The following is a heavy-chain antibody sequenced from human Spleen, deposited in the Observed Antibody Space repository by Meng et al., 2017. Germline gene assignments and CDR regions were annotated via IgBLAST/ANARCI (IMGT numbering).Heavy chain of an antibody. D-gene: IGHD2-15*01. Sequence: SETLSLTCTVSGGSISSSSYYWSWIRQPPGKGLEWIGEINQSGDIYYNPSLKSRVTMSADTSKNQFSLKLSSLTAAGTALYYCARVDLLGYCSGENCYSRRGFDIWGQGTMVTVSS. V-gene: IGHV4-39*07. CDR2: INQSGDI. J-gene: IGHJ3*02. CDR3: ARVDLLGYCSGENCYSRRGFDI. CDR1: GGSISSSSYY.